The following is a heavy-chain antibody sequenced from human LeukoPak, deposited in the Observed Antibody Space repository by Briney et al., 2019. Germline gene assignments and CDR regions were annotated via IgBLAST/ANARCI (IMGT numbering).Heavy chain of an antibody. CDR2: INHSGST. J-gene: IGHJ6*02. Sequence: SETLSLTCAVYGGSFRGYYWSRIRQPPGKGLEWIGEINHSGSTNYNPSLKSRVTISVDTSKNQFSLKLSSVTAADTAVYYCARVVVVVPAAILTYYYYGMDVWGQGTTVTVSS. CDR1: GGSFRGYY. V-gene: IGHV4-34*01. D-gene: IGHD2-2*02. CDR3: ARVVVVVPAAILTYYYYGMDV.